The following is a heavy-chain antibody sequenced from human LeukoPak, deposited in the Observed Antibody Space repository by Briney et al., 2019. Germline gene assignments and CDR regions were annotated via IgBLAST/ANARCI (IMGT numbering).Heavy chain of an antibody. CDR2: IYYSGSI. CDR1: GYSISSSNW. J-gene: IGHJ5*02. V-gene: IGHV4-28*05. D-gene: IGHD2-15*01. CDR3: ARNRGAVAAKGDWFDP. Sequence: SDTLSLTCAVSGYSISSSNWWGWIRQPPGKGLEWIGYIYYSGSIYYNPSLKSRVTMSVDTSKNQFSLKLRSVTAVDTAVYYCARNRGAVAAKGDWFDPWGQGTLVTVSS.